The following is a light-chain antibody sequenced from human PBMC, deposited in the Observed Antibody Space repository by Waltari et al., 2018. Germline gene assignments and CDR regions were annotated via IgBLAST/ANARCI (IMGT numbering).Light chain of an antibody. CDR2: DAS. V-gene: IGKV3-15*01. CDR1: QNVNNN. Sequence: EKVMTQSPATLSVSPGERATLSCRASQNVNNNLAWYQQKPGQAPRLLIYDASTRATDIPARFSGGGSGTEFTLSISSLQSEDFAVYYCQQYDNWPLTFGQGTKLEIK. CDR3: QQYDNWPLT. J-gene: IGKJ2*01.